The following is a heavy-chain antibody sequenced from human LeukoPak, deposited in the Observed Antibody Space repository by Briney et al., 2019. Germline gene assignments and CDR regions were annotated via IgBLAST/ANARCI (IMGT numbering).Heavy chain of an antibody. CDR1: GFTFSNAW. D-gene: IGHD4-17*01. Sequence: PGGSLRLSCAASGFTFSNAWMSWVRQAPGKGLEWVGRIKSKTDGGTTDCAAPVKGRFTISRDDSKNTLYLQMNSLKTEDTAVYYCTTGYDYGDPGYFDYWGQGTLVTVSS. V-gene: IGHV3-15*01. CDR3: TTGYDYGDPGYFDY. J-gene: IGHJ4*02. CDR2: IKSKTDGGTT.